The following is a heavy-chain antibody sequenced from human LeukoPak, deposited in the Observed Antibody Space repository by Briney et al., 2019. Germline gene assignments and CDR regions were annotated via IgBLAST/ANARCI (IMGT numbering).Heavy chain of an antibody. CDR1: GFTFSSYS. J-gene: IGHJ4*02. D-gene: IGHD3-9*01. V-gene: IGHV3-48*01. CDR3: ARDDWGDFDY. CDR2: ISSSSSTI. Sequence: GGSLRLSCAASGFTFSSYSMNWVRQAPGKGLEWVSYISSSSSTIYYADSVKGRFTFSRDNAKISLYLQMNSLRAEDTAVYYCARDDWGDFDYWGQGTLVTVSS.